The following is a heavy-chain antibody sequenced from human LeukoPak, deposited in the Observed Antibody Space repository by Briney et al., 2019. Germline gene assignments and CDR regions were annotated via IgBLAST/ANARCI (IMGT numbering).Heavy chain of an antibody. J-gene: IGHJ6*02. CDR3: ARGGYYAMDV. Sequence: GGSLRLSCAASGFTFSNFDMHWVRQAPGEGLEWVAVISHDGSNKFYVDSVKGRFTISRDNSQNTLCLQMNRLRGEDTAVYYCARGGYYAMDVWGQGTTVTVSS. CDR2: ISHDGSNK. CDR1: GFTFSNFD. V-gene: IGHV3-30*03.